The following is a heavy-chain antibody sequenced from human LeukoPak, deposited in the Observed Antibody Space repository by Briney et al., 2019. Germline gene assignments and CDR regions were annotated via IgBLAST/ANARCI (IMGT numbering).Heavy chain of an antibody. J-gene: IGHJ4*02. Sequence: GGSLRLSCATSGFSFNTSAMSWVRQAPGKGLEWVSGIIGSGGNTYYADSVKGRFTISRENAKNSLYLHINSLRAGDTAVYYCARGYCSGGSCYGDYFDYWGQGTLVTVSS. CDR1: GFSFNTSA. CDR2: IIGSGGNT. CDR3: ARGYCSGGSCYGDYFDY. D-gene: IGHD2-15*01. V-gene: IGHV3-23*01.